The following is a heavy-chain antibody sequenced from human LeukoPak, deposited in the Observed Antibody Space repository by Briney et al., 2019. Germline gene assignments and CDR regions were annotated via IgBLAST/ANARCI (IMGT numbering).Heavy chain of an antibody. V-gene: IGHV3-23*01. CDR3: ATCYGSGSYYTDDAFDI. CDR2: ISGSGGST. J-gene: IGHJ3*02. CDR1: GFTFSSYA. D-gene: IGHD3-10*01. Sequence: GGSLRLSCAASGFTFSSYAMSWVRQAPGKGLEWVSAISGSGGSTYYADSVKGRFTISRDNSKNTLYLQMNSLRAEDTAVYYCATCYGSGSYYTDDAFDIWGQGTMVTVSS.